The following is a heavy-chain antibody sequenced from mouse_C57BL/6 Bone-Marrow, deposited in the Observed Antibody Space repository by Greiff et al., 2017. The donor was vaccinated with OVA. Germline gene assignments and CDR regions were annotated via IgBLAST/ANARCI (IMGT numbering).Heavy chain of an antibody. CDR3: ARHEVVITTVGGYWYFDV. J-gene: IGHJ1*03. CDR1: GYTFTEYT. V-gene: IGHV1-62-2*01. CDR2: FYPGSGSI. Sequence: QVQLKESGAELVKPGASVKLSCKASGYTFTEYTIHWVKQRSGQGLEWIGWFYPGSGSIKYNEKFKDKATLTADKSSSTVYMELSRLTSEDSAVYFCARHEVVITTVGGYWYFDVWGTGTTVTVSS. D-gene: IGHD1-1*01.